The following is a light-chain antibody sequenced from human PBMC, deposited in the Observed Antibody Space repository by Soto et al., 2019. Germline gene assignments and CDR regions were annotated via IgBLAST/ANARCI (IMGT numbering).Light chain of an antibody. V-gene: IGLV2-23*02. CDR2: EVS. CDR3: CSYAGSPPSVV. CDR1: SSDVGSYNL. J-gene: IGLJ2*01. Sequence: QSALTQPASVSGSPGQSITISCTGTSSDVGSYNLVSWYQQHPGKVPKLKIYEVSKRPSGVSNRFSGSKSGNTASLTISGLQAEDEADYYCCSYAGSPPSVVFGGGTKLTVL.